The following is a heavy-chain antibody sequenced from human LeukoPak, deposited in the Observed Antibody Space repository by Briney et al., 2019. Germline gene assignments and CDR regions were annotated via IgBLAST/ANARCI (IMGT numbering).Heavy chain of an antibody. V-gene: IGHV3-43*01. CDR2: ISWDGGST. J-gene: IGHJ4*02. Sequence: GGSLRLSCAASGFTFDDYTMHWVRQAPGKGLEWVSLISWDGGSTYYADSVKGQFTISRDNSKNSLYLQMNSLRTEDTALYYCAKDFGSGSYPIDYWGQGTLVTVSS. CDR1: GFTFDDYT. D-gene: IGHD3-10*01. CDR3: AKDFGSGSYPIDY.